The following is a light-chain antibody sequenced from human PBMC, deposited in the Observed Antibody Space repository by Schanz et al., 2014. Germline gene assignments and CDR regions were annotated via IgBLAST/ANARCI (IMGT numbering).Light chain of an antibody. CDR1: SSDVGGYNY. CDR3: NSYSHSNTYV. V-gene: IGLV2-8*01. CDR2: EVS. Sequence: QSVLTQPPSASGSPGQSVAISCTGTSSDVGGYNYVSWYQQHPGKAPKLMIYEVSKRPSGVSNRFSGSKSGNTASLTISGLQPEDEADYYCNSYSHSNTYVFGSGTKLTVL. J-gene: IGLJ1*01.